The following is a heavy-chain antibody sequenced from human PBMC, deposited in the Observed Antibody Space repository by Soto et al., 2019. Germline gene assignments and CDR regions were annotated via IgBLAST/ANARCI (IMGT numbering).Heavy chain of an antibody. Sequence: PGGSLRLSCVASGFTFSSYGMHWVRQAPGKGLEWVAVIRYDGSSKYYADSVEGRFTISRDNSKNTLYLEMNSLRVEDTAVFYCARDTRSHGPGIQMNLSSYYYGMDVRGQGTTVTGSS. J-gene: IGHJ6*02. CDR3: ARDTRSHGPGIQMNLSSYYYGMDV. D-gene: IGHD5-18*01. CDR2: IRYDGSSK. CDR1: GFTFSSYG. V-gene: IGHV3-33*01.